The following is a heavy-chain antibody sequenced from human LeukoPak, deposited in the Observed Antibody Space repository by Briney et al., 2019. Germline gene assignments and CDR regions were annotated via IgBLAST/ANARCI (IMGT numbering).Heavy chain of an antibody. V-gene: IGHV3-7*01. J-gene: IGHJ4*02. CDR2: IKKDGSEK. D-gene: IGHD5-24*01. CDR1: GFTSSAFW. Sequence: PGGSLRLSCVASGFTSSAFWMSWVRRPPGKGLEWVANIKKDGSEKDYVDSVKGRFSIFRDNAKNSVYLQMNSLRAEDTAVYYCASRDGYNWVVWGQGTLVTVSS. CDR3: ASRDGYNWVV.